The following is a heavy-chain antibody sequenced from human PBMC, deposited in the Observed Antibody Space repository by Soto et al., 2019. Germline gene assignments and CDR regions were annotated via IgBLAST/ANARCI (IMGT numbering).Heavy chain of an antibody. CDR3: ARGPDSPIDY. Sequence: SGGSLRLSCAASGFTFSDYSMNWIRQSPGKGLEWISHTSSSGSYTNYADSVKGRFTISRENAKNLLYLQMNSLRAEDTAVYYCARGPDSPIDYLGQGTLVTVSS. CDR1: GFTFSDYS. J-gene: IGHJ4*02. CDR2: TSSSGSYT. V-gene: IGHV3-11*03. D-gene: IGHD5-18*01.